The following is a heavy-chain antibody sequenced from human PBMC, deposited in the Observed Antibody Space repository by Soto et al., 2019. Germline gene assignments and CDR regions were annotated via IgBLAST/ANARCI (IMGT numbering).Heavy chain of an antibody. V-gene: IGHV1-46*03. Sequence: QVQLVQSGADVKRPGASVKVSCKASGYTFTNYYMHWVRQAPGQGLQWVGIINPRDGTTSYAQKFQGRVTMTRDTSTSTVYMELSSLSSEDTDVYYCGRVDCSGGSCYRFDDWGQGTLVTVSS. CDR3: GRVDCSGGSCYRFDD. CDR2: INPRDGTT. J-gene: IGHJ4*02. CDR1: GYTFTNYY. D-gene: IGHD2-15*01.